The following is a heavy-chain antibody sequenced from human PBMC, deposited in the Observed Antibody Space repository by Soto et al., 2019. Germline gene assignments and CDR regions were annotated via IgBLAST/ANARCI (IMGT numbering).Heavy chain of an antibody. CDR2: IIPIFGTA. CDR1: GYTFTSYG. D-gene: IGHD3-3*01. J-gene: IGHJ5*02. Sequence: SVKVSCKASGYTFTSYGISWVRQAPGQGLEWMGWIIPIFGTANYAQKFQGRVTITADESTSTAYMELSSLRSEDTAVYYCARGGAIFGVVPEYNWFDPWGQGTLVTVSS. CDR3: ARGGAIFGVVPEYNWFDP. V-gene: IGHV1-69*13.